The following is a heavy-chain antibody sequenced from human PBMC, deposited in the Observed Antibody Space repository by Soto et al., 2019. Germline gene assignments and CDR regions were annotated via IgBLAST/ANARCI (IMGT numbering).Heavy chain of an antibody. D-gene: IGHD2-2*01. CDR1: GFTFSSYS. CDR3: AKVSSTSSGGGYFDP. J-gene: IGHJ5*02. Sequence: EVQLVESGGGLVKPGGSLRLSCAASGFTFSSYSMNWVRQAPGKGLEWVSSISSSSSYIYYADSVKGRFTISRDNAENSLYLQMNSLRAEDTAVYYCAKVSSTSSGGGYFDPWGQGTLVTVSS. CDR2: ISSSSSYI. V-gene: IGHV3-21*01.